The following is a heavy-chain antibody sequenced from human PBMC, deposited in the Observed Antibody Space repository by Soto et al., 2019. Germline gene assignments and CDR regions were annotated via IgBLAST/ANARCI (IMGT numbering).Heavy chain of an antibody. D-gene: IGHD6-19*01. CDR1: GGTFSSYT. V-gene: IGHV1-69*02. J-gene: IGHJ6*03. CDR2: IIPILGIA. CDR3: ARGGGGAGTKRYYYYYMDV. Sequence: QVQLVQSGAEVKKPGSSVKVSCKASGGTFSSYTISWVRQAPGQGLEWMGRIIPILGIANYAQKFQGRVTITADKSTSTAYMELSSLRSEDTAVYYCARGGGGAGTKRYYYYYMDVWGKGTTVTVSS.